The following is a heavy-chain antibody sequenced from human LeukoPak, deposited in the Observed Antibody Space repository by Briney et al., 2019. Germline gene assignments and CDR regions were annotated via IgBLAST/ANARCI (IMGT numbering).Heavy chain of an antibody. V-gene: IGHV3-23*01. CDR1: GFTFSSYA. D-gene: IGHD2-2*01. CDR2: ISGSGGST. Sequence: GGSLRLSCAASGFTFSSYAMCWVRRAPGKGLEWVSAISGSGGSTYYADSVRGRFTISRDNSKNTLYLQMNSLRAEDTAVYYCAKGQHYYYYGMDVWGQGTTVTVSS. J-gene: IGHJ6*02. CDR3: AKGQHYYYYGMDV.